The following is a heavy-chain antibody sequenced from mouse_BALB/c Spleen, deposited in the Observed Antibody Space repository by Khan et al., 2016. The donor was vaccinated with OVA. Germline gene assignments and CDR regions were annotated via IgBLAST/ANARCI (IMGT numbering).Heavy chain of an antibody. Sequence: VQLQQPGADLVKPGAPVKLSCTAPGFNLNDTCLHWVKQRPEQGLEWIGRIDPANGDTKYVPQFQAKATITADPPTNIAYLQPSSLTSEDNAVYDWARTNSLWPIDHWGPGPSFHIYS. V-gene: IGHV14-3*02. CDR1: GFNLNDTC. D-gene: IGHD1-1*01. CDR2: IDPANGDT. J-gene: IGHJ4*01. CDR3: ARTNSLWPIDH.